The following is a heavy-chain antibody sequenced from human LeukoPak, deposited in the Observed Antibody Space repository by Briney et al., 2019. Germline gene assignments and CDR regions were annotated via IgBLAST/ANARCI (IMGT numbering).Heavy chain of an antibody. D-gene: IGHD4-17*01. Sequence: GGFLRLSCAASGFTFSTYWMIWVRQAPGKGLEWVASIKEDGSEKYYVDSVKGRFTISRDNARNSLYLQMNRLRVEDTAMYFCVRGTYGPDYWGQGTLVTVSS. J-gene: IGHJ4*02. CDR1: GFTFSTYW. CDR2: IKEDGSEK. V-gene: IGHV3-7*01. CDR3: VRGTYGPDY.